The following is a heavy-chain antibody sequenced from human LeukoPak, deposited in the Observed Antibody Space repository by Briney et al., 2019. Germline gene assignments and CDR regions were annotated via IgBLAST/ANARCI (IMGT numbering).Heavy chain of an antibody. CDR1: GYTFTGYY. CDR2: INPNSGGT. CDR3: ARSGLVVVPAALINWFDP. J-gene: IGHJ5*02. Sequence: GASVKVSCKASGYTFTGYYMHWVRQAPGQGLEWMGWINPNSGGTNYAQKFQGRVTMTRDTSISTAYMKLSRLRSGDTAVYYCARSGLVVVPAALINWFDPWGQGTLVTVSS. D-gene: IGHD2-2*01. V-gene: IGHV1-2*02.